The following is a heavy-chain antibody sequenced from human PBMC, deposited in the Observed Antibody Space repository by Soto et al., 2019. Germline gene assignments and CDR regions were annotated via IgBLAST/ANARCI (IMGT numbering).Heavy chain of an antibody. CDR3: ARGLYQLLWGYYYYGMDV. J-gene: IGHJ6*02. CDR2: IYYSGST. Sequence: SETLSLSCTVSGGSISSGGYYWSWIRQHPGKGLEWIGYIYYSGSTYYNPSLKSRVTISVDTSRNQFSLKLSSVTAADTAVYYCARGLYQLLWGYYYYGMDVWGQGTTVTVSS. CDR1: GGSISSGGYY. D-gene: IGHD2-2*01. V-gene: IGHV4-31*03.